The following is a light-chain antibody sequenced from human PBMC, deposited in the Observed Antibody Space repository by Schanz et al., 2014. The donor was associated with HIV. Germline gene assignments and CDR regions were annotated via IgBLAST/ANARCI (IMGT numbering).Light chain of an antibody. Sequence: PGERATLSCRASQTVSSNSLGWYQQKRGQVPRLLIYSASRRANGIPDRFSGSGSGTDFTLTISRLEPEDFAVYYCQYFGNSGGTFGGGTKVEIK. CDR1: QTVSSNS. J-gene: IGKJ4*01. V-gene: IGKV3-20*01. CDR3: QYFGNSGGT. CDR2: SAS.